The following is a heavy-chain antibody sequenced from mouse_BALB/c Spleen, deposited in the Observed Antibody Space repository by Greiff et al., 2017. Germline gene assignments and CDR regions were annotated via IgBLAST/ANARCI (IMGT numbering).Heavy chain of an antibody. J-gene: IGHJ4*01. Sequence: EVQRVESGGGLVQPGGSRKLSCAASGFTFSSFGMHWVRQAPEKGLEWVAYISSGSSTIYYADTVKGRFTISRDKPKNTLYLQMTSLRSEDTAMYYSARNPIFYDYDVDYYAMDYWGQGTSVTVSS. V-gene: IGHV5-17*02. CDR3: ARNPIFYDYDVDYYAMDY. CDR2: ISSGSSTI. CDR1: GFTFSSFG. D-gene: IGHD2-4*01.